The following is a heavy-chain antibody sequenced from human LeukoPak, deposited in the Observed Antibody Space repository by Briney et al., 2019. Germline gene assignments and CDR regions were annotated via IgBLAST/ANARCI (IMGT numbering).Heavy chain of an antibody. CDR3: ARDPLPQTYYEAF. CDR2: ISYSGTT. D-gene: IGHD1-26*01. CDR1: GRSIISYF. V-gene: IGHV4-59*01. Sequence: PSETLSLTCSLSGRSIISYFWSWIRQPPGKRLEWIGLISYSGTTIYNPSLKSRVTISADTSKNQFSLQVSSVTAADTAVYFCARDPLPQTYYEAFWGQGILVTVSS. J-gene: IGHJ4*02.